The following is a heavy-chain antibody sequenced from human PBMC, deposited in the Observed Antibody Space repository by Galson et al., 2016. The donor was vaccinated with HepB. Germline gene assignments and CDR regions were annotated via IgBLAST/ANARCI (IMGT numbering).Heavy chain of an antibody. CDR3: ASGTLGTTATMSFDY. Sequence: LSLPCAVSGATISNDYWWSWVRQSPEKGFEWLGEIYQTGTANYNPSFTRRATISVDTSKNEISLRLDSVTAADTAVYYCASGTLGTTATMSFDYWGQGTPVSVSS. D-gene: IGHD1-26*01. CDR1: GATISNDYW. V-gene: IGHV4-4*02. J-gene: IGHJ4*02. CDR2: IYQTGTA.